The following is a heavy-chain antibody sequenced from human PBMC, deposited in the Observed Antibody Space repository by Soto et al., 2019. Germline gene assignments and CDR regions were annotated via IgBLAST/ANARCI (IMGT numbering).Heavy chain of an antibody. CDR1: GYTFTSYG. V-gene: IGHV1-18*01. D-gene: IGHD3-9*01. Sequence: QVQLVQSGAEVKKPGASVKVSCKASGYTFTSYGISWVRQAPGQGLEWMGWISAYNGNTNYAQKLQGRVTMTTDTSTSTAYMELRSLRSDDTAVYYCARRYYDILPGLISYGMDVWGQGTTVTVSS. CDR2: ISAYNGNT. J-gene: IGHJ6*02. CDR3: ARRYYDILPGLISYGMDV.